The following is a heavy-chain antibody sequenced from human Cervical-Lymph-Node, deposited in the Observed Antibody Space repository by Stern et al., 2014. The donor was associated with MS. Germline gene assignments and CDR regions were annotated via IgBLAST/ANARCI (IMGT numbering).Heavy chain of an antibody. CDR1: GGTFSSYA. Sequence: VQLVESGAEVKKPGSSVKVSCKASGGTFSSYAISWVRQAPGQGLEWMGRIIPILGIANYAQKFQGRVTITADKSTSTAYMELSSLRSEDTAVYYCARGHIAAATRFDPWGQGTLVTVSS. J-gene: IGHJ5*02. CDR3: ARGHIAAATRFDP. D-gene: IGHD6-13*01. V-gene: IGHV1-69*09. CDR2: IIPILGIA.